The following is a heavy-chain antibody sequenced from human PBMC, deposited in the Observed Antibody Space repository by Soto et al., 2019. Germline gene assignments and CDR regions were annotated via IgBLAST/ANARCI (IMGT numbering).Heavy chain of an antibody. CDR3: ARERTFGDKTHNYMAV. Sequence: QVQLVESGGGVVQPGRSLRLSCAASEFTFSRHGMHWVRQAPGKGLQWVGVIWSDGSNEVYADSVKGRFIISRDNSKNPLYLQMSSRRAEDTAVYYCARERTFGDKTHNYMAVWGTGIPVTVS. CDR1: EFTFSRHG. V-gene: IGHV3-33*01. CDR2: IWSDGSNE. D-gene: IGHD3-10*01. J-gene: IGHJ6*03.